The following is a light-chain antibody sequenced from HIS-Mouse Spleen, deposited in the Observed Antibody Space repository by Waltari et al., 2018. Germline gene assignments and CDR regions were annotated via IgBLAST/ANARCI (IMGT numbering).Light chain of an antibody. CDR3: CSYAGSSTLV. CDR2: EGS. CDR1: SSDVGSYNL. V-gene: IGLV2-23*01. J-gene: IGLJ3*02. Sequence: QSALTQPASVSGSPGQSNTISCPGTSSDVGSYNLVSWYQQHQGKAPKLMIYEGSKRPSGVSNRFSGSKSGNTASLTISGLQAEDEADYYCCSYAGSSTLVFGGGTKLTVL.